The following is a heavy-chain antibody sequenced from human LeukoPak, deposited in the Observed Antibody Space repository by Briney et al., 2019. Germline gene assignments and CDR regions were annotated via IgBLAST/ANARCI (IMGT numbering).Heavy chain of an antibody. D-gene: IGHD3-10*01. V-gene: IGHV3-15*01. Sequence: GGSLGLSCAASGFTFSNAWMSWVRQAPGKGLEWVGRIKSKTDGGATDYAAPVKGRFTISRDDSKNTLYLQMNSLKTEDTAVYYCTTKTALWVRGVNVDYWGQGTLVTVSS. CDR3: TTKTALWVRGVNVDY. CDR2: IKSKTDGGAT. CDR1: GFTFSNAW. J-gene: IGHJ4*02.